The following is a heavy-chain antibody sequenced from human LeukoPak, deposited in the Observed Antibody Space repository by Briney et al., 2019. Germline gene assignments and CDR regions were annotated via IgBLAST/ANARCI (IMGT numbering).Heavy chain of an antibody. CDR3: ARDPPPSRYSYGQYYFDY. J-gene: IGHJ4*02. D-gene: IGHD5-18*01. CDR2: INPSGGST. Sequence: APVKVSCKASGYTFTSYYVHWVRQAPGQGLEWMGIINPSGGSTSYAQKFQGRVTMTRDMSTSTVYMELSSLRSEDTAVYYCARDPPPSRYSYGQYYFDYWGQGTLVTVSS. V-gene: IGHV1-46*01. CDR1: GYTFTSYY.